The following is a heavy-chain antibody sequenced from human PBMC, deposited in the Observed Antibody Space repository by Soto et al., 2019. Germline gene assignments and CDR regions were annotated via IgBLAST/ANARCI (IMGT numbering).Heavy chain of an antibody. CDR1: GGSISSANW. CDR2: IYHGGST. Sequence: LSLTCAVSGGSISSANWWTWVRQPPGKGLEWIGEIYHGGSTSYNPSLKSRVTLSLDKFKNHFSLNLTSVTAADTAVYYCARLSFSYGVDVWGQGTTVTVSS. V-gene: IGHV4-4*02. CDR3: ARLSFSYGVDV. J-gene: IGHJ6*02.